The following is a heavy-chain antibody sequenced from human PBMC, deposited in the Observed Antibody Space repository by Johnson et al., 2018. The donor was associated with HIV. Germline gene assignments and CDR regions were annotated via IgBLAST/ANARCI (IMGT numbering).Heavy chain of an antibody. Sequence: QVQLVESGGGVVQPGRSLRLSCAASGFTFSSYAMHWVRQAPGKGLEWVAVISYDGSNKYYADSVKGRFTISRDNSKNTLYLQMNSLRAEDTAVYYCARGDHDFWSGPLIWGQGTMVIVSS. D-gene: IGHD3-3*01. CDR2: ISYDGSNK. J-gene: IGHJ3*02. CDR3: ARGDHDFWSGPLI. CDR1: GFTFSSYA. V-gene: IGHV3-30-3*01.